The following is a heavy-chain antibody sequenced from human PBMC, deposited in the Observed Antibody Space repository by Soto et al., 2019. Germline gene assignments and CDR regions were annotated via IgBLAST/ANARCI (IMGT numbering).Heavy chain of an antibody. CDR3: ARDSSRLFGVVEERLNWFDP. CDR1: GYTFTSYG. Sequence: GASVKVSCKASGYTFTSYGISWVRQAPGQGLEWMGWISAYNGNTNYAQKLQGRVTMTTDTSTSTAYMELRSLRSDDTAVYYCARDSSRLFGVVEERLNWFDPWGQGTLVTVSS. J-gene: IGHJ5*02. V-gene: IGHV1-18*01. D-gene: IGHD3-3*01. CDR2: ISAYNGNT.